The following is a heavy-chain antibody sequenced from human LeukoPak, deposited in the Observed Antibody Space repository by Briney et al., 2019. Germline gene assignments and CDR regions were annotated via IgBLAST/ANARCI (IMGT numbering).Heavy chain of an antibody. J-gene: IGHJ4*02. D-gene: IGHD3-16*01. Sequence: GGSLRLSCDASGFSISDYYMSWIRQSPGKGLEWISYITSGAGSTKYAGSVKGRFTISRDKAKNSVALQLNSLRAEDTAVYYCTRERRGTYYAFESWGQGTLVTVSS. CDR1: GFSISDYY. V-gene: IGHV3-11*01. CDR2: ITSGAGST. CDR3: TRERRGTYYAFES.